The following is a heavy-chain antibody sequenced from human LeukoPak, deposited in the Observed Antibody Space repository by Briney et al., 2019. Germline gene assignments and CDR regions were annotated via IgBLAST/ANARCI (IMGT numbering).Heavy chain of an antibody. V-gene: IGHV3-30*14. J-gene: IGHJ4*02. Sequence: GGSLRLSCAASGFTFSSYAMHWVRQAPGKGLEWVAVISYDGSNKYYADSVKGRFTISRDNSKNTLYLQMNSLRAEDTAVYYCARELDYSSDYWGQGTLVTVSS. CDR1: GFTFSSYA. CDR2: ISYDGSNK. D-gene: IGHD4-11*01. CDR3: ARELDYSSDY.